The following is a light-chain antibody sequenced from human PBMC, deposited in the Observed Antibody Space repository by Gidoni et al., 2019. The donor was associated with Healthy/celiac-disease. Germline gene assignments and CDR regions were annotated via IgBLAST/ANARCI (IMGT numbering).Light chain of an antibody. CDR2: AAS. Sequence: IVLTQSPGTLSLSPGERATLSCRASQSVSSYLAWYQQKPGQAPRLLIYAASNRATGIPDRFSGSGSGTDFTLTISRLEPEDFAVYYCQQYLSFWTFGQGTKVEIK. CDR1: QSVSSY. V-gene: IGKV3-20*01. CDR3: QQYLSFWT. J-gene: IGKJ1*01.